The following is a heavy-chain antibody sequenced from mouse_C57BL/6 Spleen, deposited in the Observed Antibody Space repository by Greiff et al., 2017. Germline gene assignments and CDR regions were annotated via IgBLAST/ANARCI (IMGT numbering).Heavy chain of an antibody. CDR3: ARPQGGYYPYFDY. J-gene: IGHJ2*01. CDR1: GYTFTDYN. V-gene: IGHV1-18*01. D-gene: IGHD2-3*01. Sequence: VQLQQSGPELVKPGASVKIPCKASGYTFTDYNMDWVKQSHGKSLEWIGDINPNNGGTTYNQKFKGKATLTVDKSSSTAYMELRSLTSEDTAVYYCARPQGGYYPYFDYWGQGTTLTVSS. CDR2: INPNNGGT.